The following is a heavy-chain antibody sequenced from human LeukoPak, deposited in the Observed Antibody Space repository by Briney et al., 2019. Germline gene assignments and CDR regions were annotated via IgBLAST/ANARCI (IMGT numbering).Heavy chain of an antibody. CDR3: ARDPGYIGRAVAGWFDY. J-gene: IGHJ4*02. V-gene: IGHV3-21*01. CDR1: GFTFSSYS. CDR2: TSSSSSYK. Sequence: SGGSLRLSCAASGFTFSSYSMNWVRQAPGKGLEWVSSTSSSSSYKYYADSVKGRFTISRDNAKNSLYLQMNSLRAEDTAVYYCARDPGYIGRAVAGWFDYWGQGTLVTVSS. D-gene: IGHD6-19*01.